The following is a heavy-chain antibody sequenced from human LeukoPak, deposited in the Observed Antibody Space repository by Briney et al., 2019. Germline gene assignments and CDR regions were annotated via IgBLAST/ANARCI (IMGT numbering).Heavy chain of an antibody. CDR3: AKEGRSLQTY. CDR1: GFMFSSNW. CDR2: IKEDGTET. Sequence: GGSLGLSCAASGFMFSSNWMSWVRLAPGKGLEWVANIKEDGTETYYVDSVKGRFTISRDNAKNSLYLQMNSLRVEDTAVYYCAKEGRSLQTYWGQGTLVTVSS. J-gene: IGHJ4*02. V-gene: IGHV3-7*03. D-gene: IGHD5-24*01.